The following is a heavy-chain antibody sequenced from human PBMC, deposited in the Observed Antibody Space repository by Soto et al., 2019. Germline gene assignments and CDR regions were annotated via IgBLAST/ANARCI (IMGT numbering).Heavy chain of an antibody. J-gene: IGHJ5*02. V-gene: IGHV4-30-4*01. D-gene: IGHD1-1*01. Sequence: SETLSLTCTVSGGSISSGDYYWSWIRQPPGKGLEWIGYIYYSGSTYYNPSLKSRVTISVDTSKNQFSLKLSSVTAADTAVYYCAREGNERQGSPEPNWFDPWGQGTLVTVSS. CDR1: GGSISSGDYY. CDR3: AREGNERQGSPEPNWFDP. CDR2: IYYSGST.